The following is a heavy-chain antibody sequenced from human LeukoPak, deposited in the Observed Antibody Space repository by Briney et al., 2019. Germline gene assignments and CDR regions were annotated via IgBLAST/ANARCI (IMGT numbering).Heavy chain of an antibody. J-gene: IGHJ6*03. V-gene: IGHV3-48*03. CDR3: ARGTPKRIAVAGTYYYYYYMDV. CDR1: GFTFSSYE. CDR2: ISSSGSTI. D-gene: IGHD6-19*01. Sequence: GGSLRLSCAASGFTFSSYEMNWVRQAPGKGLEWVSYISSSGSTIYYADSVKGRFTISRDNAKNSLFLQMNFLRAEDTAVYYCARGTPKRIAVAGTYYYYYYMDVWGKGTTVTISS.